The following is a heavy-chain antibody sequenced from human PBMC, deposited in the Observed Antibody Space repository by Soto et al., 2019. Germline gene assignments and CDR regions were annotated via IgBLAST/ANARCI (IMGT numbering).Heavy chain of an antibody. Sequence: PGESLKISCKGSGYSFTSYWISWVRQMPGKGLEWMGRIDPSDSYTNYSPSFQGHVTISADKSISTAYLQWSSLKASDTAMYYCARRGTMIVSNCYGMDVWGQGTTVTVSS. CDR3: ARRGTMIVSNCYGMDV. V-gene: IGHV5-10-1*01. CDR2: IDPSDSYT. D-gene: IGHD3-22*01. CDR1: GYSFTSYW. J-gene: IGHJ6*02.